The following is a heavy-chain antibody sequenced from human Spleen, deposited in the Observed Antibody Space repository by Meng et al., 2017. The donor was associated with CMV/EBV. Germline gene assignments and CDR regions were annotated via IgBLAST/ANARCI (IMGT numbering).Heavy chain of an antibody. D-gene: IGHD3-3*01. CDR2: IYYSGST. CDR3: ARHRGFWSGHYYRGRDFDF. Sequence: SETLSLTCTVSGGSISSYYWSWIRQPPGKGLEWIGSIYYSGSTYYNPSLKSRVTISVDTSKNQFSLKLSSVTAADTAVYYCARHRGFWSGHYYRGRDFDFWGQGTLVTVSS. CDR1: GGSISSYY. J-gene: IGHJ4*02. V-gene: IGHV4-59*05.